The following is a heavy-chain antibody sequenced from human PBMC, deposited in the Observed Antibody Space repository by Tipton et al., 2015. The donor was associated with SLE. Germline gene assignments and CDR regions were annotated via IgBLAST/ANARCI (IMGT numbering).Heavy chain of an antibody. CDR2: ARNRANIYTT. CDR3: ARVGENCSSTSCYKGGANAFDI. D-gene: IGHD2-2*02. Sequence: SLRLSCAASGFTFSDHYMDWVRQAPGKGLEWVGRARNRANIYTTEYAVSVKGRFIISRDDSKNSLYLQMKSLKTEDMAVYYCARVGENCSSTSCYKGGANAFDIWGQGTMVTVSS. CDR1: GFTFSDHY. V-gene: IGHV3-72*01. J-gene: IGHJ3*02.